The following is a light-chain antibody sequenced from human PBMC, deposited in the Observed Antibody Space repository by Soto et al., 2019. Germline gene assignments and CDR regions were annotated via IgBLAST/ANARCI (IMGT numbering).Light chain of an antibody. CDR1: QSVSSH. V-gene: IGKV3-11*01. J-gene: IGKJ5*01. CDR2: DAS. Sequence: EIVLTHSPSSLSFPPGERATLSCRASQSVSSHLAWFQQRPGQAPRLLIYDASNRATGIPARFSGRGSGTDFTLTISSLEPEDFAVYYCQQRSSAITFGQGTRLEI. CDR3: QQRSSAIT.